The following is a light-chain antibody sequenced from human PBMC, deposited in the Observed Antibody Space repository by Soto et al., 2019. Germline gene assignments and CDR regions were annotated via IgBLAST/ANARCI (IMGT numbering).Light chain of an antibody. CDR3: QQYNDNWT. Sequence: DIQMTQSPSTLSASVGDRVTITCRARQSISSWLAWYQQKPGKAPKLLIYKASTLQSGVPSRFSGSGSGTEFPLPISSLQPDDSATYYCQQYNDNWTFGQGTKVEIK. CDR2: KAS. V-gene: IGKV1-5*03. J-gene: IGKJ1*01. CDR1: QSISSW.